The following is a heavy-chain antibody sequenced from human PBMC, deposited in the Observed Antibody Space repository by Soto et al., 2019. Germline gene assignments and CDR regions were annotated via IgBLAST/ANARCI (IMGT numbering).Heavy chain of an antibody. CDR3: AKVNDFWTGYYSTNWFDP. J-gene: IGHJ5*02. Sequence: PSETLSLTCAVYGGSFSGYYWSWIRQPPGKGLEWIGEINHSGSTNYNPSLKSRVTISVDTSKNQFSLKISSVTAADTAVYYCAKVNDFWTGYYSTNWFDPWGQGTLVTVSS. CDR2: INHSGST. D-gene: IGHD3-3*01. CDR1: GGSFSGYY. V-gene: IGHV4-34*01.